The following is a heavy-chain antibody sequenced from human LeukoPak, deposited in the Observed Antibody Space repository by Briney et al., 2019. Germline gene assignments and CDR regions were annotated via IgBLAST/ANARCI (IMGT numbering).Heavy chain of an antibody. J-gene: IGHJ6*03. CDR1: GGSISSYY. D-gene: IGHD6-13*01. Sequence: SETLSLTCTVSGGSISSYYWSWIRQPAGKGLEWIGYIYYSGSTNYNPSLKSRVTISVDTSKNQFSLKLSSVTAADTAVYYCARGRSSSWYRYYYYYMDVWGKGTTVTVSS. CDR3: ARGRSSSWYRYYYYYMDV. CDR2: IYYSGST. V-gene: IGHV4-59*12.